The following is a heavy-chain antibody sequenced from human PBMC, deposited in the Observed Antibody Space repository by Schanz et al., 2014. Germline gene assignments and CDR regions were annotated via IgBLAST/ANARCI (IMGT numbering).Heavy chain of an antibody. V-gene: IGHV1-8*01. Sequence: QVQLVQSGAEVKKPGASVKVSCTASGFNFNNYDINWVRQATGQGLEWMGWMNPKTGNTDHAQKFQGRVTITRDTSATTAYMELTNLRSEDTAVYYCARDLPYCDGGKCYSDGFDIWAKGHWSPSLQ. CDR2: MNPKTGNT. J-gene: IGHJ3*02. CDR1: GFNFNNYD. D-gene: IGHD2-21*01. CDR3: ARDLPYCDGGKCYSDGFDI.